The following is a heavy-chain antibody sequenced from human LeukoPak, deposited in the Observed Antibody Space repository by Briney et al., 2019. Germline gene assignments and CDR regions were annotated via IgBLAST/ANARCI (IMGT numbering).Heavy chain of an antibody. CDR1: GGSISSGDYY. D-gene: IGHD4-17*01. J-gene: IGHJ4*02. Sequence: SETLSLTCTVSGGSISSGDYYWSWIRQPPGKGLEWIGYIYYSGSTYYNPSLKSRVTISVDTSKNQFSLKLSSVTAADTAVYYCARDFKADYGNFDYWGQGALVTVSS. CDR3: ARDFKADYGNFDY. V-gene: IGHV4-30-4*08. CDR2: IYYSGST.